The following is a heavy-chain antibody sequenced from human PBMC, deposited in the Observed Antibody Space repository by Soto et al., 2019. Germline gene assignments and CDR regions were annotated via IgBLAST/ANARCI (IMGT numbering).Heavy chain of an antibody. CDR2: ISYDGSNK. Sequence: PGGSLRLSCAASGFTFSSYGMHWVRQAPGKGLEWVAVISYDGSNKYYADSVKGRFTISRDNSKNTLYLQMNSLRAEDTAVYYCAKDVAAGTSNLFDSWGQGSLVTVSS. V-gene: IGHV3-30*18. J-gene: IGHJ5*01. D-gene: IGHD6-13*01. CDR1: GFTFSSYG. CDR3: AKDVAAGTSNLFDS.